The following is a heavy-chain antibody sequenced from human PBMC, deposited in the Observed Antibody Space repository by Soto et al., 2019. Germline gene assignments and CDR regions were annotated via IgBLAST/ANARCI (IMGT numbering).Heavy chain of an antibody. CDR1: GFTFSSYA. D-gene: IGHD6-19*01. CDR2: ISGSGGST. V-gene: IGHV3-23*01. J-gene: IGHJ6*03. CDR3: TLNRGGWQQWLVRYNYYYYMDV. Sequence: GGSLRLSCAASGFTFSSYAMSWVRQAPGKGLEWVSAISGSGGSTYYADSVKGRFTISRDNSKNTLYLQMNSLRAEDTAVYYCTLNRGGWQQWLVRYNYYYYMDVWGKGTTVTVSS.